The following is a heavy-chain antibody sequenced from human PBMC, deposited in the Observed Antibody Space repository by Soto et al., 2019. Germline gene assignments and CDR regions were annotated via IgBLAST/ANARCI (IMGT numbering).Heavy chain of an antibody. CDR3: ARVRTYYDSSGSLDY. D-gene: IGHD3-22*01. Sequence: GASVKVSCKASGYTFTSYGISWVRQAPGQGLGWMGWINPNSGDTNYAQKFQGRVTMTRDMSISTAYMELRRLTSDDTAVYYCARVRTYYDSSGSLDYWGQGTLVTVSS. J-gene: IGHJ4*02. V-gene: IGHV1-2*02. CDR2: INPNSGDT. CDR1: GYTFTSYG.